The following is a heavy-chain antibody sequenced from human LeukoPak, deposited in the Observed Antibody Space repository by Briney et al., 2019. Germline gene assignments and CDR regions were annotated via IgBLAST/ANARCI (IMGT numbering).Heavy chain of an antibody. Sequence: GGSLRLSCAASGFTFSSYAMRWVRQAPGKGLERVTVICDDGSRKYYADSVKGRFTISRDNAKNTLYLQMNSLRAEDTAVYYCARKQWDCSSTSCSTYYFDYWGQGTLVTVSS. CDR2: ICDDGSRK. CDR1: GFTFSSYA. CDR3: ARKQWDCSSTSCSTYYFDY. V-gene: IGHV3-30-3*01. J-gene: IGHJ4*02. D-gene: IGHD2-2*01.